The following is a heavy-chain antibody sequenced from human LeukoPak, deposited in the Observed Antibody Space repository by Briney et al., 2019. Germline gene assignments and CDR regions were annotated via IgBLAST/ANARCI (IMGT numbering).Heavy chain of an antibody. CDR2: ISGTGTI. Sequence: PGGSLRLSCAASGFTFSNYEMNWVRQAPGKGLEWVSWISGTGTIHYEDSVKGRFTISRDNAKNSLYLQMNSLRAEDTAVYYCARRGGLDSWGQGAQVTVSP. CDR1: GFTFSNYE. D-gene: IGHD5-12*01. V-gene: IGHV3-48*03. CDR3: ARRGGLDS. J-gene: IGHJ4*02.